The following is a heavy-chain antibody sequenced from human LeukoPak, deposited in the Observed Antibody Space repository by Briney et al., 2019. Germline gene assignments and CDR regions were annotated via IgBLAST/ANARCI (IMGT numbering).Heavy chain of an antibody. Sequence: ASVKVSCKASGYTFTSYDINWVRQATGLGLEWMGWMNPNSGNTGYAQKFQGRVTMTRNTSISTAYMELSSLRSEDTAVYYCASGYANYYYHYGMDVWGQGTTVTVSS. D-gene: IGHD4-17*01. CDR1: GYTFTSYD. V-gene: IGHV1-8*01. J-gene: IGHJ6*02. CDR2: MNPNSGNT. CDR3: ASGYANYYYHYGMDV.